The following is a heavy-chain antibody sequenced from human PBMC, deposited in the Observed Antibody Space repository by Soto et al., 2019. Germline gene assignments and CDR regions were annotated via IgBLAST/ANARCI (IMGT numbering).Heavy chain of an antibody. CDR1: GFTFSSYA. V-gene: IGHV3-23*01. CDR2: ISGSGGST. CDR3: AKGPLHYDSSGYHNY. J-gene: IGHJ4*02. D-gene: IGHD3-22*01. Sequence: GGSLRLSCAVSGFTFSSYAMSWVRQAPGKGLEWVSAISGSGGSTYYADSVKGRFTISRDNSKNTLYLQMNSLRAGDTAVYYCAKGPLHYDSSGYHNYWGQGTLVTVSS.